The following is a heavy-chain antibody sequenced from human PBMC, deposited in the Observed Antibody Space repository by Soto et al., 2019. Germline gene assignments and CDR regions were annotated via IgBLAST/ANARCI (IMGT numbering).Heavy chain of an antibody. D-gene: IGHD2-21*02. V-gene: IGHV3-48*03. CDR1: GFTFRNSE. Sequence: DVQLVESGGGLVEPGGSLRLTCAGSGFTFRNSEMFWVRQAPGKGLEWVSKINYSGSNIYYSKSVKGRFTISRDTAKNSLYLQMNSLTDEDTAIYFCASEALCGADCYFFEYWGPGTLVTVSS. CDR3: ASEALCGADCYFFEY. CDR2: INYSGSNI. J-gene: IGHJ4*02.